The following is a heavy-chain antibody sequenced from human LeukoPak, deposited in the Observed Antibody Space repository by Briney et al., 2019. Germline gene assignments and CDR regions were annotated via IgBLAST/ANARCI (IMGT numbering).Heavy chain of an antibody. CDR2: ISGYRGNK. Sequence: ASVKVSCKASGYTFTSYYMHWVRQAPGQGLEWMGWISGYRGNKKYGQKFQGRVTLTTDTSTNVAYMELRSLRPDATAVYYCARDGELPYDAYDIWGQGALVTVSS. CDR3: ARDGELPYDAYDI. CDR1: GYTFTSYY. V-gene: IGHV1-18*04. D-gene: IGHD2-2*02. J-gene: IGHJ3*02.